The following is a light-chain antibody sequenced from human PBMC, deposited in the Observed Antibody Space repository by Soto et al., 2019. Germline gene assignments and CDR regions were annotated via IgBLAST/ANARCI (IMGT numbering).Light chain of an antibody. V-gene: IGLV2-11*01. Sequence: QSVLTQPRPVSGSPGQSVTISCTGTSSDVGGYNYVSWYQQHPGKAPKLMIYDVSKRPSGVPDRFSGSKSGNTASLTISGLQAEDEADYYCCSYAGRSYVFGTGTKVTVL. CDR2: DVS. CDR1: SSDVGGYNY. CDR3: CSYAGRSYV. J-gene: IGLJ1*01.